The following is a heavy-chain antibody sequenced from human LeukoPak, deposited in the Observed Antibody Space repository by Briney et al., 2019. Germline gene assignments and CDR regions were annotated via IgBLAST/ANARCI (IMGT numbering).Heavy chain of an antibody. CDR1: GFTFSSYS. CDR2: ISSSSSYI. J-gene: IGHJ4*02. Sequence: GGSLRLSCAASGFTFSSYSMNWVRQAPGKGLEWVSSISSSSSYIYYADSVKGRFTVSRDNAKNSLYLQMNSQRAEDTAVYYCARTPYGDYFDYWGQGTLVTVSS. V-gene: IGHV3-21*01. CDR3: ARTPYGDYFDY. D-gene: IGHD4-17*01.